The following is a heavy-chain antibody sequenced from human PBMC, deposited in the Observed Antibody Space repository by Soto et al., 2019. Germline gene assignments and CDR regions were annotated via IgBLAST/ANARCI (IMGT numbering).Heavy chain of an antibody. J-gene: IGHJ6*02. V-gene: IGHV3-23*01. D-gene: IGHD1-26*01. CDR1: GFTFSSYA. Sequence: GGSLRLSCAASGFTFSSYAMSWVRQAPGKGLEWVSAISGGGGSTYYADSVKGRVTIPRDNSKNTLYLQMNSLRAEDTAVYYCAKVSLGATTITDYYYYGLDVWGQGTTVTVSS. CDR2: ISGGGGST. CDR3: AKVSLGATTITDYYYYGLDV.